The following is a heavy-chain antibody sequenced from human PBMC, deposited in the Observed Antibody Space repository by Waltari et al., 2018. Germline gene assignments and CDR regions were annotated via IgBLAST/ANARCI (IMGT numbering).Heavy chain of an antibody. CDR3: TREVEPAATIVVNWFDP. D-gene: IGHD2-2*01. V-gene: IGHV7-4-1*02. CDR1: GYIFTSYA. CDR2: IITSTGNP. J-gene: IGHJ5*02. Sequence: QVQLVQSGSELTKPGASVQIPCKAYGYIFTSYAINWLRQAPGQGLELMGWIITSTGNPTYAQGFTGRFVFSLDTSVSTAYLEINNLKAEDTAGYYCTREVEPAATIVVNWFDPWGQGTLVTVSS.